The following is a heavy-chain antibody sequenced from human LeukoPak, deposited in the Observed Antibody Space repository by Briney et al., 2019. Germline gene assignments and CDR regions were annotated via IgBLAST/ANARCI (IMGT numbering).Heavy chain of an antibody. V-gene: IGHV1-18*01. CDR1: DYPFTSYG. D-gene: IGHD3-9*01. Sequence: ASVKVSCKASDYPFTSYGIHWVRQAPGQGLEWMAWINTYNGGAKYAQKFRDRVAMITDTSTSTVYLELTSLTSDDTAAYYCAREWWGYDVLTGDNWFDPWGQGTLVTVSS. CDR3: AREWWGYDVLTGDNWFDP. CDR2: INTYNGGA. J-gene: IGHJ5*02.